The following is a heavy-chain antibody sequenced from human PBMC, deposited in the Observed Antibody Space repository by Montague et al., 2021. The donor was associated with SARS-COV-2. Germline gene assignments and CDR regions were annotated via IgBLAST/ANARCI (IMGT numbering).Heavy chain of an antibody. CDR2: IYYSGST. CDR3: ARRVYYGGPRFDY. D-gene: IGHD4-23*01. Sequence: SETLSLTCTVSGGSVSSSCYYWGWIRQPPGKGLEWIGSIYYSGSTHYYPPLQSRVTISVDTTKNQLALKLSTVTAADTAVYDCARRVYYGGPRFDYWGQGTLVSVSS. CDR1: GGSVSSSCYY. V-gene: IGHV4-39*01. J-gene: IGHJ4*02.